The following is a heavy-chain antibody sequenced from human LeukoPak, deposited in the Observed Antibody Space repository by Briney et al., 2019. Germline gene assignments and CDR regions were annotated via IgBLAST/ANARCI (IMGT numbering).Heavy chain of an antibody. J-gene: IGHJ4*02. D-gene: IGHD5-24*01. CDR3: AKVGHEMVTAYYLDY. Sequence: GGSLRLSCAASGFTFSSYAMSWVRQAPGKGLEWVSAISGSGGSTYYADSVKGRFTISRDNSKNTLYLQMNSLRAEDTAVYYCAKVGHEMVTAYYLDYWGQGTLVTVSS. V-gene: IGHV3-23*01. CDR2: ISGSGGST. CDR1: GFTFSSYA.